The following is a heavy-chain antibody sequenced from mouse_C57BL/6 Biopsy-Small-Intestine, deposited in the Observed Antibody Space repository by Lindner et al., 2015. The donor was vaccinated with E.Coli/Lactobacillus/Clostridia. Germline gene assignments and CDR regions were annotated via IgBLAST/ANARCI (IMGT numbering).Heavy chain of an antibody. Sequence: VQLQESGGGLVQPGGSMKLSCVASGFIFSNYWMNWVRQSPEKGLEWVAEIRNKVNNHATYYAESVKGRFTISRDDSKSSVYLQMNSLRTEDTGIYYCTRGDYDVGFPYWGQGTLVTVSA. CDR1: GFIFSNYW. D-gene: IGHD2-4*01. CDR2: IRNKVNNHAT. CDR3: TRGDYDVGFPY. V-gene: IGHV6-6*01. J-gene: IGHJ3*01.